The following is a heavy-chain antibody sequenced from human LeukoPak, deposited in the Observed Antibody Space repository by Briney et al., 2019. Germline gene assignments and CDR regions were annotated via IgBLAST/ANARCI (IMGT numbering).Heavy chain of an antibody. CDR1: GFTFSSYW. D-gene: IGHD3-22*01. J-gene: IGHJ4*02. Sequence: GSLRLSCTVSGFTFSSYWMSWVRQAPGKGLEWIGEINHSGSTNYNPSLKSRVTISVDTSKNQFSLKLSSVTAADTAVYYCASLKGLRRLGDSSGYVFDYWGQGTLVTVSS. CDR2: INHSGST. V-gene: IGHV4-34*01. CDR3: ASLKGLRRLGDSSGYVFDY.